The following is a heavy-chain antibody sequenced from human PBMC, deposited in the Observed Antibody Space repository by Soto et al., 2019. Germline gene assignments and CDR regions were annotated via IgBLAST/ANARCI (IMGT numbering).Heavy chain of an antibody. CDR2: IRSKAYGGTT. D-gene: IGHD3-3*01. J-gene: IGHJ5*02. V-gene: IGHV3-49*03. CDR3: TRRAYYDFSYWFDP. CDR1: GFTFGDYA. Sequence: GGSLRRSCTASGFTFGDYAMSWFRQAPGKGLEWVGFIRSKAYGGTTEYAASVKGRFTISRDDSKSIAYLQMNSLKTEDTAVYYCTRRAYYDFSYWFDPWGQGTLVTVSS.